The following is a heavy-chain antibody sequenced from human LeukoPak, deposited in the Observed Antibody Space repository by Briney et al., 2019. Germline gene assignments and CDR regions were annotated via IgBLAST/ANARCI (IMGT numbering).Heavy chain of an antibody. V-gene: IGHV1-69*04. Sequence: ASVKVSCKASGGTFSSYAISWVRQAPGQGLEWMGRIIPILGIANYAQKFQGRVTITADKSTSTAYMELSSLRSEDTAVYYCARAPLPMGQQLVAAFDYWGQGTLVTVSS. J-gene: IGHJ4*02. D-gene: IGHD6-13*01. CDR1: GGTFSSYA. CDR3: ARAPLPMGQQLVAAFDY. CDR2: IIPILGIA.